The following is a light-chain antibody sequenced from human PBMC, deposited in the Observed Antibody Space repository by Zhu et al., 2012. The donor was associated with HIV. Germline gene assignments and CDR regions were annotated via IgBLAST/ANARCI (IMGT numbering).Light chain of an antibody. CDR3: QKYNDAPFT. J-gene: IGKJ3*01. Sequence: DIQMTQFPSSMSASLGDRVTLTCRASQGISNYLAWYQQKPGKSPKLLIYGASTLQSGVPSRFSGNGSGTDFSLTITSLQPEDVASYYCQKYNDAPFTFGPGTTVD. V-gene: IGKV1-27*01. CDR2: GAS. CDR1: QGISNY.